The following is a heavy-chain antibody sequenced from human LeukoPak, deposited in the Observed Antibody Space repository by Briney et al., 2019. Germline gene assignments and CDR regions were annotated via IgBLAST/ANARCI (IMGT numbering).Heavy chain of an antibody. D-gene: IGHD3-22*01. J-gene: IGHJ3*02. Sequence: GGSLRLSCAASGFTFSDYYMSWIRQAPGKGLEWVSYISSSGSTIYYADSVKGRFTISRDNAKNSLYLQMNSLRAEDTAVYYCARSGYYDSSDTLTGTFDIWGQGTMVTVSS. CDR2: ISSSGSTI. CDR1: GFTFSDYY. CDR3: ARSGYYDSSDTLTGTFDI. V-gene: IGHV3-11*01.